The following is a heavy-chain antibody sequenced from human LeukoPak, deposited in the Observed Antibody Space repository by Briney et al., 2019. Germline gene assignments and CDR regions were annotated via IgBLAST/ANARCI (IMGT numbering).Heavy chain of an antibody. CDR3: ARQITGTLSNWFDP. V-gene: IGHV1-2*02. Sequence: ASVKVSCKASGYTFTGYYMHWVRQAPGQGLEWMGWINPNSGGTNYAQKFQGRVTMTRDTSISTAYMELSRLRSDDTAVYYCARQITGTLSNWFDPWGQGTLVIVSS. D-gene: IGHD1-20*01. CDR1: GYTFTGYY. CDR2: INPNSGGT. J-gene: IGHJ5*02.